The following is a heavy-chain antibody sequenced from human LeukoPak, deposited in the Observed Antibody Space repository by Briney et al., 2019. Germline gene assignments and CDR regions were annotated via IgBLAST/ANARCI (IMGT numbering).Heavy chain of an antibody. J-gene: IGHJ4*02. V-gene: IGHV3-53*01. D-gene: IGHD3-3*01. CDR1: GFSVSTNY. CDR3: ASTSDFWSGYYLDY. CDR2: IYSGGSI. Sequence: GGSLRLSCAATGFSVSTNYMTWVRQAPGKGLAWVSLIYSGGSIYYADSVKDRFTISRDNSKNTLYPQMNSLRAEDTAIYYCASTSDFWSGYYLDYWGQGTLVTVSS.